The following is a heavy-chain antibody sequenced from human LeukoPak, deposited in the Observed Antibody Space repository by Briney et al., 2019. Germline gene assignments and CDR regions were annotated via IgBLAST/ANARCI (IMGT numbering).Heavy chain of an antibody. J-gene: IGHJ5*02. V-gene: IGHV1-46*01. CDR2: INPSGGGT. Sequence: ASVKVSCKASGYTFTSYYMHWVRQAPGQGLEWMGVINPSGGGTSYAQKFQGRVTMTRDTSTSTVYMELSSLRSEDTAVYYCARDPAEYYGSGSYAAGGNWFDPWGQGTLVTVSS. D-gene: IGHD3-10*01. CDR1: GYTFTSYY. CDR3: ARDPAEYYGSGSYAAGGNWFDP.